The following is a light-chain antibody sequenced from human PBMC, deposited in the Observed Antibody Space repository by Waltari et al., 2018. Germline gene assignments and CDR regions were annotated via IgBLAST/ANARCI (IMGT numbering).Light chain of an antibody. CDR1: QRVGTW. J-gene: IGKJ2*01. CDR3: QQYSSFST. CDR2: MAS. V-gene: IGKV1-5*03. Sequence: DIQMTQSPSTLSASVGDRVTISCRASQRVGTWFAWYQQKPGKAPKLLIYMASSLDSGVPSRFSGSGSVTDFTLTISSLQPDDFAPYSCQQYSSFSTFGQGTKV.